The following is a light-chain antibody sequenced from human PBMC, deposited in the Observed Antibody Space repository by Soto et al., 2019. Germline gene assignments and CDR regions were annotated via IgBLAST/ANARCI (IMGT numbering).Light chain of an antibody. CDR2: AAS. V-gene: IGKV1-39*01. CDR3: HQTYIAPWA. Sequence: DIQVTQSPSYLSASVGDRVTITCRSSQSIINFLNWYQHKPGEAPNLLIFAASTLQSGVPSRFSGSGSGTDFTLTITSLQPEDFATYYCHQTYIAPWAFGQGTRVEIK. J-gene: IGKJ1*01. CDR1: QSIINF.